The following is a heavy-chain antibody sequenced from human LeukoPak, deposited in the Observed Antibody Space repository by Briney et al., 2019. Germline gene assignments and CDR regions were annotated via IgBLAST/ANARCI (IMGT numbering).Heavy chain of an antibody. CDR1: GYRFTSYW. CDR3: ARTADISTGFGSDY. J-gene: IGHJ4*02. V-gene: IGHV5-51*01. CDR2: IYPGDSYT. Sequence: SGESLKISCKGSGYRFTSYWIGWVRLMPGKGLEWMGIIYPGDSYTTYSPSFQGQVTISADKSINTAYLQWSSLQASDTAMYYCARTADISTGFGSDYWGQGTLVTVSS. D-gene: IGHD3-9*01.